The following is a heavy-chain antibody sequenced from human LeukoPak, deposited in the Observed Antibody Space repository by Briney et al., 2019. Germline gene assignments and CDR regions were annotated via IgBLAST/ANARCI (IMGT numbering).Heavy chain of an antibody. Sequence: GGSLRLSCAASGFTFSSYSMNWVRQAPGKGLEWVSYISSSSSTMYYADSVKGRFTISRDNAKNSLYLQMNSLRAEDTAVYYCARDLSPIAAAEFAYYYYMDVWGKGTTVTVSS. CDR2: ISSSSSTM. V-gene: IGHV3-48*01. D-gene: IGHD6-13*01. CDR3: ARDLSPIAAAEFAYYYYMDV. J-gene: IGHJ6*03. CDR1: GFTFSSYS.